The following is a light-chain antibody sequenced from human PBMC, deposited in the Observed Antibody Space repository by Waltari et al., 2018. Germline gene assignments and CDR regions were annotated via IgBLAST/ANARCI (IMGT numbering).Light chain of an antibody. CDR2: DVT. Sequence: QSVLTQPASVSGSPGQSIAISCTGTTTDVGGYNYVSWYQQHPGKAPKLLIYDVTNRPSGVSNRFSGSKSGNTASLTISGLQAEDEADYYCSSFRSDHTYVFGSGTEVTVL. CDR3: SSFRSDHTYV. CDR1: TTDVGGYNY. J-gene: IGLJ1*01. V-gene: IGLV2-14*01.